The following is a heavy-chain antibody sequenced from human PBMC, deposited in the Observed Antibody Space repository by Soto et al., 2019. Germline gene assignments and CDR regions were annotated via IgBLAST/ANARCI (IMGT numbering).Heavy chain of an antibody. J-gene: IGHJ4*02. D-gene: IGHD1-1*01. Sequence: GASVKVSCKASGGSFSSYAISRVPEAAGQGLEWMGGIIPIFGTANYAQKFQGRGTITADESTSTAYMELSSLRSEDTAVYYCARSLSDREPLDYWGQGTLVTVSS. CDR3: ARSLSDREPLDY. V-gene: IGHV1-69*13. CDR1: GGSFSSYA. CDR2: IIPIFGTA.